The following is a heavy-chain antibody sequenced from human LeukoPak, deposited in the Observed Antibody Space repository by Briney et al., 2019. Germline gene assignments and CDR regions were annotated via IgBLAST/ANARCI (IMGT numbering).Heavy chain of an antibody. D-gene: IGHD6-19*01. CDR1: RFSPNSYR. CDR3: GRFGYVAGIDL. V-gene: IGHV3-7*01. J-gene: IGHJ4*02. Sequence: GGSLRLSRAPSRFSPNSYRITCVRQAPRRGGEWGANIDPAGTDTYYVGTVKGRFIISRDNAKNLVYLQMYTLRAEDTALYSCGRFGYVAGIDLWCQGTLVTVSS. CDR2: IDPAGTDT.